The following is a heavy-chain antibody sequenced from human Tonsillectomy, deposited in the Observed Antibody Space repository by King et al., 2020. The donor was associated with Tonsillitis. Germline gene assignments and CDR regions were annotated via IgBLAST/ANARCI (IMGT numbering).Heavy chain of an antibody. J-gene: IGHJ3*02. CDR3: ARDVEGGAFDI. CDR2: IKQDGSEG. D-gene: IGHD3-16*01. V-gene: IGHV3-7*03. Sequence: VQLVESGGGLVQPGGSLRLSCAASEFTFDNYWISWVRQAPGKGLEWVANIKQDGSEGYYLDSVKGRFTISRDNAKNSLFLQMNSLRAEDTALYYCARDVEGGAFDIWGQGTMVTVSS. CDR1: EFTFDNYW.